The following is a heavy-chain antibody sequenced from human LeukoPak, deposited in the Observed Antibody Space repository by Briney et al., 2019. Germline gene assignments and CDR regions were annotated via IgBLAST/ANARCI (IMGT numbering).Heavy chain of an antibody. J-gene: IGHJ4*02. D-gene: IGHD6-13*01. Sequence: SETLSLTCTVSGASFSSSTYYWGWIRQPPGKGLEWTGSIYYSGSTYYNPSLKSRVTMSVDTSKNQFSLKLSSVTAADTAVYYCARHAGGISATGTRPFDYWGQGTLVTVSS. CDR3: ARHAGGISATGTRPFDY. CDR2: IYYSGST. V-gene: IGHV4-39*01. CDR1: GASFSSSTYY.